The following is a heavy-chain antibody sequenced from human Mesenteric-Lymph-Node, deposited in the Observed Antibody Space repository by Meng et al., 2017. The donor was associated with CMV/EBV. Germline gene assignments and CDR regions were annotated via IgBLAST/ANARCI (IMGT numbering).Heavy chain of an antibody. D-gene: IGHD7-27*01. V-gene: IGHV3-64*02. CDR1: GFTFRNKA. CDR3: VRDLLGIADF. Sequence: GESLKISCAASGFTFRNKAMQWVRQAPGKGLEFVSSILSDGDTTYYADSVKGRFTISRDNSKNTLYLHMGSLRPDDMAVYYCVRDLLGIADFWGQGTLVTVSS. CDR2: ILSDGDTT. J-gene: IGHJ4*02.